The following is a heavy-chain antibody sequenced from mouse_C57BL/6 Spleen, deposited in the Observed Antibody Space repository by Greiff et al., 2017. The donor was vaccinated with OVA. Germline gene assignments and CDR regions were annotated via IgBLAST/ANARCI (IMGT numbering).Heavy chain of an antibody. Sequence: DVKLVESGGGLVKPGASLKLSCAASGFTFSDYGMHWVRQAPEKGLEWVAYISRGSSTIYYEDTVKGRVTITRDNAKNTRFLQMTSLRSEDTAMDDWARTPEQLRQPWFAYWGQGTLVTVSA. CDR2: ISRGSSTI. CDR3: ARTPEQLRQPWFAY. J-gene: IGHJ3*01. V-gene: IGHV5-17*01. CDR1: GFTFSDYG. D-gene: IGHD3-2*02.